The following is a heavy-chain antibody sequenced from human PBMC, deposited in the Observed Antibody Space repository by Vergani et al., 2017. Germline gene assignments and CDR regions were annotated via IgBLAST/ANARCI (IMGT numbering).Heavy chain of an antibody. CDR1: GFTFSSYG. CDR2: ISYDGSNK. D-gene: IGHD3-10*01. CDR3: AKDLGAWFGDKDAFDI. J-gene: IGHJ3*02. V-gene: IGHV3-30*18. Sequence: QVQLVESGGGVVQPGRSLRLSCAASGFTFSSYGMHWVRQAPGKGLEWVAVISYDGSNKYYADSVKGRFTISRDNSKNTLYLQMNSLRAEDTAVYYCAKDLGAWFGDKDAFDIWGQGTMVTVSS.